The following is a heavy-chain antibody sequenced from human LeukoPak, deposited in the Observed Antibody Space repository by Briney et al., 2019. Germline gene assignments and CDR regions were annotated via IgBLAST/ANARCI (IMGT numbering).Heavy chain of an antibody. Sequence: QPGGSLRLSCAASGFTFSNYAVSWVRQAPGKGLEWVSTISGSGGTTFYADSVKGRFTISRDNSKNTLYLQMNSLRAEDSAIYYCEMSFDSWGQGLLVTVSS. CDR2: ISGSGGTT. V-gene: IGHV3-23*01. CDR3: EMSFDS. J-gene: IGHJ4*02. CDR1: GFTFSNYA.